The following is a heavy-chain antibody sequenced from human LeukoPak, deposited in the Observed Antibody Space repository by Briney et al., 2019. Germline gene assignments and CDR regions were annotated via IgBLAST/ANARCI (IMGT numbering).Heavy chain of an antibody. CDR1: GGSISSTNW. D-gene: IGHD1-26*01. CDR2: ISLSGVT. CDR3: SRESGAFSPFGY. Sequence: PSETPSLTCGVSGGSISSTNWWSWVRQPPGQGLEWIGEISLSGVTNYNPSLKSRVTMSLDRSKNHLSLTLTSVTAADTAVYYCSRESGAFSPFGYWGQGTLVTVSS. J-gene: IGHJ4*02. V-gene: IGHV4-4*02.